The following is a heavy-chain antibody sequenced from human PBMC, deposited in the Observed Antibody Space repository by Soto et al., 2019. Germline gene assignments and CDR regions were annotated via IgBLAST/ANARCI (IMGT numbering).Heavy chain of an antibody. CDR1: GFTFSSYA. V-gene: IGHV3-23*01. Sequence: EVQLLESGGGLVQPGGSLRLSCAVSGFTFSSYAMSWVRQAPGKGLEGVSAISCSGCCTYYADSVKGRFTISKDKSKNTLNLQMNSLRAEYTAVYYCAKSGYDLYRYWGQGTLVTVSS. D-gene: IGHD5-12*01. CDR3: AKSGYDLYRY. J-gene: IGHJ4*02. CDR2: ISCSGCCT.